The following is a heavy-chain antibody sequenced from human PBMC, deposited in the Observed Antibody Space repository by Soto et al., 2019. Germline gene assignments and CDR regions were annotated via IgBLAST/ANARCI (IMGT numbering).Heavy chain of an antibody. CDR2: IHSDGSTT. CDR3: VRGDKGGFDL. Sequence: EVQLVESEGGLVQRVGSLRLSCAASGFTFNYYWMHWVRQAPGQGLVWVSHIHSDGSTTTYADSVKGRFTISRDNAQNTLYLQMNSLRAEDTAVYYCVRGDKGGFDLWGQGTTVTVSS. CDR1: GFTFNYYW. J-gene: IGHJ3*01. V-gene: IGHV3-74*01. D-gene: IGHD2-21*02.